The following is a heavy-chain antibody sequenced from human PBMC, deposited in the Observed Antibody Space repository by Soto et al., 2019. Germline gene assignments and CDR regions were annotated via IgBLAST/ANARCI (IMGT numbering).Heavy chain of an antibody. Sequence: SETLSLTCTVSGATIYNYDWSWIRQPPGKGLEWIGYIYYSGSTNYNPSLKSRVTISVDTSKNQFSLKLSSVTAADTAVYYCARDSPRYCSSTSCHPKNYYYYGMDVWGQGTTVTVSS. CDR2: IYYSGST. CDR1: GATIYNYD. V-gene: IGHV4-59*01. CDR3: ARDSPRYCSSTSCHPKNYYYYGMDV. D-gene: IGHD2-2*01. J-gene: IGHJ6*02.